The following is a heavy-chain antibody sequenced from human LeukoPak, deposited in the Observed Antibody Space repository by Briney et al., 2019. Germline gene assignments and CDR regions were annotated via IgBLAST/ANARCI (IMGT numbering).Heavy chain of an antibody. Sequence: GASVTVSCKASGYKFVAYYIHWVRQSPGQGLEWMGRINPNSGGTNYAQKFQGRVTMTRDTSISTAYMELSRLRSDDTAVYSCARDYCSSTSCLFDYWGQGTLVTVSS. CDR1: GYKFVAYY. J-gene: IGHJ4*02. D-gene: IGHD2-2*01. CDR2: INPNSGGT. CDR3: ARDYCSSTSCLFDY. V-gene: IGHV1-2*06.